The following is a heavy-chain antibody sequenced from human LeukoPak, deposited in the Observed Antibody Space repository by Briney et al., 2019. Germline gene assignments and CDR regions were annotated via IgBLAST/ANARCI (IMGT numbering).Heavy chain of an antibody. CDR2: IYHTGSA. CDR1: GYSFTSGHY. CDR3: ARYCTSTTCILRGFDY. Sequence: MSSETLSLTCSVSGYSFTSGHYWGWIRQPPGKGLEWIANIYHTGSAHYNPSLKSRVTISVDTSKNQFSLKLSCVTAADTAVYYCARYCTSTTCILRGFDYWGQGTLVTVSS. V-gene: IGHV4-38-2*01. J-gene: IGHJ4*02. D-gene: IGHD2-2*01.